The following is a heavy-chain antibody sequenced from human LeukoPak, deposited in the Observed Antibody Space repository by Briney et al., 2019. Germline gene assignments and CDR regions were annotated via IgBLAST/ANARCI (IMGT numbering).Heavy chain of an antibody. CDR1: GGSISSSSYY. V-gene: IGHV4-39*07. CDR2: IYHSGST. CDR3: AKTINSSSWYRRTYKNPIHWYFDL. D-gene: IGHD6-13*01. J-gene: IGHJ2*01. Sequence: SETLSLTCTVSGGSISSSSYYWGWIRQPPGKGLEWIGSIYHSGSTNYNPSLKSRVTISVDTSKNQFSLKLSSVTAADTAVYYCAKTINSSSWYRRTYKNPIHWYFDLWGRGTLVTVSS.